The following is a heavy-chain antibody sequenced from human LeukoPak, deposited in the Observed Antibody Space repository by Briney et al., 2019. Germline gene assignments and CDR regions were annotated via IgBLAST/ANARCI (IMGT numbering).Heavy chain of an antibody. CDR3: AKGSYYDILTGYYEFDY. CDR2: ISWNSGCI. V-gene: IGHV3-9*01. J-gene: IGHJ4*02. CDR1: GFTFDDYA. D-gene: IGHD3-9*01. Sequence: PGRSLRLSCAASGFTFDDYAMHWVRQAPGKGLEWVSGISWNSGCIGYADSVKGRFTISRDNAKNSLYLQMNSLRAEDTALYYCAKGSYYDILTGYYEFDYWGQGTLVTVSS.